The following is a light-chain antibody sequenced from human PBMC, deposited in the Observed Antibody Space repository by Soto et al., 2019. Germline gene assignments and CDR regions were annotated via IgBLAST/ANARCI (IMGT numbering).Light chain of an antibody. CDR2: DAS. CDR1: QSISNW. J-gene: IGKJ1*01. V-gene: IGKV1-5*01. CDR3: QQYYSSPLT. Sequence: EIHMTQSPSTLSASVGDRVTITCRASQSISNWLAWYQQKPGKAPKLLIYDASSLESGVPSRFSGSVSGTEFTLTISSLQAEDVAVYYCQQYYSSPLTFGQGTKVDIK.